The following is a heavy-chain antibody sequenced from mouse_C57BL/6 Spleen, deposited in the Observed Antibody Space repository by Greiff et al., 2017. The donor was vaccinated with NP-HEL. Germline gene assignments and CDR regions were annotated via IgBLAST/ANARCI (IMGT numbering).Heavy chain of an antibody. CDR3: ARFYYYGSIDY. Sequence: EVQLQQSGPELVKPGASVKISCKASGYTFTDYYMNWVKQSHGKSLEWIGDINPNNGGTSYNQKFKGKATLTVDKSSSTAYMELRSLTSEDSAVYYCARFYYYGSIDYWGQGTTLTVSS. J-gene: IGHJ2*01. CDR1: GYTFTDYY. CDR2: INPNNGGT. V-gene: IGHV1-26*01. D-gene: IGHD1-1*01.